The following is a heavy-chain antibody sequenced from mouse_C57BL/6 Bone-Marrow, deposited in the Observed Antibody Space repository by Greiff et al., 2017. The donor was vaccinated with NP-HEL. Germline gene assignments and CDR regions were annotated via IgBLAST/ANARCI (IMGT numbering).Heavy chain of an antibody. Sequence: QVQLQQSGAELVRPGTSVKVSCKASGYAFTNYLIEWVKQRPGQGLEWIGVINPGSGGTNYNEKFKGKATLTADKSSSTAYVQLSSLTSEDSAVYFCARLGRAFAYWGQGTLVTVSA. CDR1: GYAFTNYL. V-gene: IGHV1-54*01. D-gene: IGHD4-1*01. CDR3: ARLGRAFAY. CDR2: INPGSGGT. J-gene: IGHJ3*01.